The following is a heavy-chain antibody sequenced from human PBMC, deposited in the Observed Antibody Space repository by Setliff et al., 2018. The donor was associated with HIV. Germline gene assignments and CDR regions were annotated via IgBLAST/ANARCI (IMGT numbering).Heavy chain of an antibody. J-gene: IGHJ4*02. CDR1: GFTFSKYW. V-gene: IGHV4-59*08. CDR3: ARQPRWLQFPRYFDY. Sequence: KPSETLSLRLSCVASGFTFSKYWMSWIRQHPGKGLEWIGYIYYSGSTNYNPSLKSRVTISVDTSKNQFSLKLSSVTAADTAVYYCARQPRWLQFPRYFDYWGQGTLVTVSS. D-gene: IGHD5-12*01. CDR2: IYYSGST.